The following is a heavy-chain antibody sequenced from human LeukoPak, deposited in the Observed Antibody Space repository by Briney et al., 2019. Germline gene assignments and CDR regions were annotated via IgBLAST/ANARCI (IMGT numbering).Heavy chain of an antibody. CDR3: ARGLSAVVLPFDF. CDR1: GGSVSSGYYY. D-gene: IGHD3-16*01. Sequence: TSETLSLTCTVSGGSVSSGYYYWSWIRQTAGKGLEWIGRISSNGTAAYNPSLKGRVAISLDTSKNRFSLKLDSMTAADTAMYYCARGLSAVVLPFDFWGQGTLVTVSS. CDR2: ISSNGTA. J-gene: IGHJ4*02. V-gene: IGHV4-61*02.